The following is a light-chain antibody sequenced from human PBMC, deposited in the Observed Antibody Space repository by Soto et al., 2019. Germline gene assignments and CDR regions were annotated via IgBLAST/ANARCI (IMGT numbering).Light chain of an antibody. CDR1: QSVSSNN. Sequence: EIVLTQSPGTLSLSPGERATLSCRASQSVSSNNLAWYQQKPGQAPRLLIFGASSRATGIPDRFSGSGSGTDFTLTISGLEPEDFAVYSCQQYGRSPYTFGQGTKLDIK. V-gene: IGKV3-20*01. J-gene: IGKJ2*01. CDR3: QQYGRSPYT. CDR2: GAS.